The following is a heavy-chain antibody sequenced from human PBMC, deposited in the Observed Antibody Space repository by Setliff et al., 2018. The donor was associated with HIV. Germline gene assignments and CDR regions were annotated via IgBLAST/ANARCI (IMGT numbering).Heavy chain of an antibody. V-gene: IGHV4-31*03. Sequence: SETLSLTCSVFGGSISSGDYYWSWPRQHPGTGLEWIGYIYHSGTTHYNPSLARRVIISADTSRKRFSLQLNSVTAADTGVYFCARAHQDRTTWYFDLWSRGTLVTVS. J-gene: IGHJ2*01. CDR3: ARAHQDRTTWYFDL. D-gene: IGHD4-17*01. CDR2: IYHSGTT. CDR1: GGSISSGDYY.